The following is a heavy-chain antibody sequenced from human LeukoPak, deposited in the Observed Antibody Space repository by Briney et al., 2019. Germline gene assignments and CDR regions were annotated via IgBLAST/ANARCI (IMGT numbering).Heavy chain of an antibody. D-gene: IGHD3-9*01. V-gene: IGHV4-61*02. Sequence: SETLSLTCTVSGGSISSGSYYWSWIRQPAGKGLEWIGRIYTSGSTNYKPSLKSRVSISVDTSKNQLPLKLSSVTAADTAVYYCARERAYYDILPRWFDPWGQGTLVTVSS. J-gene: IGHJ5*02. CDR3: ARERAYYDILPRWFDP. CDR2: IYTSGST. CDR1: GGSISSGSYY.